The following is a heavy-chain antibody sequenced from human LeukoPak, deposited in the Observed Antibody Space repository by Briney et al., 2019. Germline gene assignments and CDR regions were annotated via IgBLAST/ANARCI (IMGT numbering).Heavy chain of an antibody. CDR1: GFTFSNYW. Sequence: GGSLRLSCAASGFTFSNYWMTWVRQAPGKGLEWVAHINQDGSEEHYVDSVKARFTISRDNAKNSLSLRMNSLRAEDTAVYYCVRDGGVSGYDLLDYWGQGTLVSVSS. CDR3: VRDGGVSGYDLLDY. V-gene: IGHV3-7*01. J-gene: IGHJ4*02. CDR2: INQDGSEE. D-gene: IGHD5-12*01.